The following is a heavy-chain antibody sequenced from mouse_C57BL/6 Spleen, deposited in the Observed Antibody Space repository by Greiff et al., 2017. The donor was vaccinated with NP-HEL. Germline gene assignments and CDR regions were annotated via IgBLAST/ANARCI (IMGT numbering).Heavy chain of an antibody. CDR2: ISDGGSYT. J-gene: IGHJ1*03. CDR1: GFTFSSYA. D-gene: IGHD2-4*01. CDR3: ASATMITTANWYFDV. V-gene: IGHV5-4*03. Sequence: EVMLVESGGGLVKPGGSLKLSCAASGFTFSSYAMSWVRQTPEKRLEWVATISDGGSYTYYPDNVKGRFTISRDNAKNHLYLQMSHLKSEDTAMDYCASATMITTANWYFDVWGTGTTVTVSS.